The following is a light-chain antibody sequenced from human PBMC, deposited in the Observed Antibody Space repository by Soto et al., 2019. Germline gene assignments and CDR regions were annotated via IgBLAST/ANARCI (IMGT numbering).Light chain of an antibody. CDR3: QQYYSFPPT. CDR1: QGISSY. CDR2: AAS. Sequence: VIWMTQSPSLLSASTGDRVTISCLMSQGISSYLAWYQQKPGKAPELLIYAASTLQSGVPSRFSGSGSRTDFTLTISCLQSEDFATYYCQQYYSFPPTFGQGTKVEIK. J-gene: IGKJ1*01. V-gene: IGKV1D-8*01.